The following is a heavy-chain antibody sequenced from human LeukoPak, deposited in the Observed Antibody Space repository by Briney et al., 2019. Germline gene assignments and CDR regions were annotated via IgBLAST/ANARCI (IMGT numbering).Heavy chain of an antibody. CDR1: GYTFTGYY. V-gene: IGHV1-2*02. CDR2: INPNSGGT. D-gene: IGHD4-17*01. J-gene: IGHJ4*02. CDR3: AREVGSTVTTMSLHSLDY. Sequence: ASVKVSCKASGYTFTGYYMHWVRQAPGQELEWMGWINPNSGGTNYAQKFQGRVTMTRDTSTSTAYMELRSLRSDDTAVYYCAREVGSTVTTMSLHSLDYWGQGTLVTVSS.